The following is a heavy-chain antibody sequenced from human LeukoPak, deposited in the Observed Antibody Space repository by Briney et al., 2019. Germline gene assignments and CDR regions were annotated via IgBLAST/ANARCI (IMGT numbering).Heavy chain of an antibody. Sequence: GGSLRLSCAASGFTFSSYTVNWIRQAPGKGLEWVSSISGSSYYIYYADSVRGRFTISRDNAKNSLYLQMNSLRAEDTAVYYCARDKVTIAGDAFDIWGQGTMVTVSS. V-gene: IGHV3-21*01. CDR3: ARDKVTIAGDAFDI. J-gene: IGHJ3*02. D-gene: IGHD3-9*01. CDR2: ISGSSYYI. CDR1: GFTFSSYT.